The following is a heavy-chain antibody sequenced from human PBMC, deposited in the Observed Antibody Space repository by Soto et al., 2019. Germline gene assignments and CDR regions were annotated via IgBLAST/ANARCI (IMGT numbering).Heavy chain of an antibody. Sequence: EMQVLESGGGLVQPGGSLRLSCAASGFAFSNFHMNWVRQAPGKGLQWVATIGGAGNDIHYADSVEGRFTVSRDNSKNTLHLQMDGLRDDDTATYYCAKRFSDAWEAGMDVWGQGTTVTVSS. CDR1: GFAFSNFH. D-gene: IGHD1-26*01. J-gene: IGHJ6*02. CDR2: IGGAGNDI. V-gene: IGHV3-23*01. CDR3: AKRFSDAWEAGMDV.